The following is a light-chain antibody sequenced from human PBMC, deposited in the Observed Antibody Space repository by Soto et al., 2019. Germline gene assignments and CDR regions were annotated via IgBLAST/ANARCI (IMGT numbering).Light chain of an antibody. CDR3: ISYTGGSPF. Sequence: QSALTQPASVSGSPGQSITISCTGTSRDVGGYNYVSWYQHHPGKAPKLMIYDVSNRPSGVSNRFSGSKFGNTASLTISGVQAEDEADYYCISYTGGSPFFVTGTKVTVL. CDR2: DVS. V-gene: IGLV2-14*03. CDR1: SRDVGGYNY. J-gene: IGLJ1*01.